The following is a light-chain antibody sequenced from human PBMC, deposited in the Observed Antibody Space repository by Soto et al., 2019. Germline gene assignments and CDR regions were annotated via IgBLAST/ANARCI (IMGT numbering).Light chain of an antibody. CDR1: SSNIGNYY. Sequence: QSVLTQPPSVSAAPGQKVTISCSGTSSNIGNYYVSWYQQLPGVAPKLLIFASDKRPSGIPDRFSGSQSGASGTLDITGLQTGDEADYYCGSWDGSLNTYVFGTGTKLTVL. J-gene: IGLJ1*01. CDR2: ASD. CDR3: GSWDGSLNTYV. V-gene: IGLV1-51*01.